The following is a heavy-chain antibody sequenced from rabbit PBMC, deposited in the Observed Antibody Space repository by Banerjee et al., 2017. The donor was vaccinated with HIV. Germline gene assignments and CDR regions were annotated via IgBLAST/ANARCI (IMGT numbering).Heavy chain of an antibody. Sequence: QSLEESGGGLVQPEGSLTLTCTASGLDFSSGYYMCWVRQAPGKGLEWIGCIDTGSSGSTYYASWAKGRFTLSKTSSTTVTLQMTSLTAADTATYFCARDLHWTASLWGPGTLVTVS. CDR1: GLDFSSGYY. CDR2: IDTGSSGST. CDR3: ARDLHWTASL. V-gene: IGHV1S40*01. J-gene: IGHJ3*01.